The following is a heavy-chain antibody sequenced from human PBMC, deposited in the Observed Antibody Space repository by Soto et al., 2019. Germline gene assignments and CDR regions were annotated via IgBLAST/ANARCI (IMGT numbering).Heavy chain of an antibody. D-gene: IGHD3-10*01. CDR1: GGSISSYY. CDR3: AIQPTPMVRGVIITHPYFDY. V-gene: IGHV4-59*08. CDR2: IYYSRST. Sequence: SETLSLTCTVSGGSISSYYWSWIRQPPEKELEKIGYIYYSRSTNYNPSNKSRITISVDTSKNQFSLKLSSVTAADTAVYYCAIQPTPMVRGVIITHPYFDYWGQGTLVTVSS. J-gene: IGHJ4*02.